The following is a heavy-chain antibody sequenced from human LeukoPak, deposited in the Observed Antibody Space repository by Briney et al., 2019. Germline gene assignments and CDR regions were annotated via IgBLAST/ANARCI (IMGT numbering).Heavy chain of an antibody. CDR2: ISYDGSNK. CDR1: GFTFSSYG. V-gene: IGHV3-30*03. CDR3: ARGPRDSGYYYYYMDV. J-gene: IGHJ6*03. D-gene: IGHD1-26*01. Sequence: GRSLRLSCAASGFTFSSYGMHWVRQAPGKGLEWVAVISYDGSNKYYADSVKGRFTISRDNSKNTLYLQMNSLRAEDTAVYYCARGPRDSGYYYYYMDVWGKGTTVTISS.